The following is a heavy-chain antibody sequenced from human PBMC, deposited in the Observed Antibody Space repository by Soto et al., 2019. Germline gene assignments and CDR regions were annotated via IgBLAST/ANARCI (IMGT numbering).Heavy chain of an antibody. J-gene: IGHJ4*02. Sequence: EVQLVESGGGLVQPVGSLRLSCAASGFTFSSCSMNWVRQAPGKGLEWVSYISSSSSTIYYADSVKGRFTISRDNAKNSLYLQMHSLRDGDTAVYYCARVKVVTATDFWGQGTLVTVSS. V-gene: IGHV3-48*02. CDR3: ARVKVVTATDF. CDR1: GFTFSSCS. CDR2: ISSSSSTI. D-gene: IGHD2-21*02.